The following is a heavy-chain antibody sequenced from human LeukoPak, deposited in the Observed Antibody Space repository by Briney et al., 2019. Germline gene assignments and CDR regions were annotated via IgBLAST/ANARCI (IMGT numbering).Heavy chain of an antibody. J-gene: IGHJ4*02. Sequence: PRRSLRLSCAASGFTFSDYGMHWVRQAPGKGLEWVAVVSYDGKNQYYADSVKGRFTVSRDNSKNTLSLQMSSLRPEDTAINYFAKDRWQWPLEVWGEGTLVTVSS. D-gene: IGHD6-19*01. CDR3: AKDRWQWPLEV. CDR2: VSYDGKNQ. CDR1: GFTFSDYG. V-gene: IGHV3-30*18.